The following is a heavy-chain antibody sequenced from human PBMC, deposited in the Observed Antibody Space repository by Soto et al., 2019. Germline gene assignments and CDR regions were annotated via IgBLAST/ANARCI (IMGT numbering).Heavy chain of an antibody. CDR1: GGPITSGGYS. J-gene: IGHJ5*02. V-gene: IGHV4-30-2*01. CDR2: IYHSGGT. Sequence: TLSLTCAVSGGPITSGGYSWSWIRQPPGKGLEWIGYIYHSGGTYYNPSLKSRVTLSIDRTRKQFSLKLKSVTAADTAVYFCARKMTTSGWFDPWGQGTLVTVSS. CDR3: ARKMTTSGWFDP. D-gene: IGHD4-17*01.